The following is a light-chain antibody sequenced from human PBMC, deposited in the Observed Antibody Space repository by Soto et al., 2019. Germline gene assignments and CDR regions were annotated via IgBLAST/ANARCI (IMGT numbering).Light chain of an antibody. Sequence: QSVLTQPPSASGTPGQRVTISCSGSSSNIGSNTVNWYQQLPGTAPKLLIYTDNQRPSGVPDRFSGSKSGTSASLAISVLQSEDEADYYCAAWDDSLNGLVFGGGNKLTVL. CDR1: SSNIGSNT. CDR3: AAWDDSLNGLV. V-gene: IGLV1-44*01. CDR2: TDN. J-gene: IGLJ3*02.